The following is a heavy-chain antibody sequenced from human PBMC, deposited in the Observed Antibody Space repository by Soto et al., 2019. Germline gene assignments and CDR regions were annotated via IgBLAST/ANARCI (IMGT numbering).Heavy chain of an antibody. D-gene: IGHD6-6*01. V-gene: IGHV3-30*18. CDR2: ISYDGSNK. CDR3: AXDPGTLGNYHYYYGMDV. J-gene: IGHJ6*02. CDR1: GFTFSGYG. Sequence: GGSLRLSCAASGFTFSGYGMHRVRQAPGKGLEWVAVISYDGSNKYYADSVKGRFTISRDNSKNTLYLQMNSLRAEDTAVYYCAXDPGTLGNYHYYYGMDVWGQGTTVTVSS.